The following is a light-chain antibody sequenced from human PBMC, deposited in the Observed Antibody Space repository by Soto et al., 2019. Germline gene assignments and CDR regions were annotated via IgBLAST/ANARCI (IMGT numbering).Light chain of an antibody. CDR2: SNN. CDR3: AAWDDSLNGYV. V-gene: IGLV1-44*01. Sequence: QSVLTQPPSASGTPGQRVTISCSGSSSSIGNNTVNWYQQVPGTAPKLLIYSNNQRPSGVPDRFSGSKSGTSASLAISGLQSEDEADYYCAAWDDSLNGYVFGTGTKLTVL. J-gene: IGLJ1*01. CDR1: SSSIGNNT.